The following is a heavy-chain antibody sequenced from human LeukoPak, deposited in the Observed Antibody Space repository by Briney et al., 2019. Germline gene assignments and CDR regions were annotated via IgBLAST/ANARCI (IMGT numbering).Heavy chain of an antibody. Sequence: GGSLRLSCAAFGFTFSSYAMSWVRQAPGKGLEWVSAISGSGGSTYYADSVKGRFTISRDNSKNTLYLQMNSLRAEDTAVYYCATLPASGGSRESRGQGTLVTVSS. V-gene: IGHV3-23*01. J-gene: IGHJ4*02. CDR1: GFTFSSYA. D-gene: IGHD2-15*01. CDR2: ISGSGGST. CDR3: ATLPASGGSRES.